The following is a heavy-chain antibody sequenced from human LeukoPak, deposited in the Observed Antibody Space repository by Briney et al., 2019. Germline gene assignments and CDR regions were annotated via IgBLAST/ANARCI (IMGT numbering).Heavy chain of an antibody. Sequence: SQTLSLTCAISGDSVSSNSAAWNWIRQSPSRGLEWLGRAYYRSKWSNDYAVSVKSRITISPDTSKNQFSLQLDSVTPEDTAVYYCVGTGIYFRYWGRGALVTVSS. V-gene: IGHV6-1*01. CDR1: GDSVSSNSAA. CDR3: VGTGIYFRY. D-gene: IGHD1-26*01. CDR2: AYYRSKWSN. J-gene: IGHJ4*02.